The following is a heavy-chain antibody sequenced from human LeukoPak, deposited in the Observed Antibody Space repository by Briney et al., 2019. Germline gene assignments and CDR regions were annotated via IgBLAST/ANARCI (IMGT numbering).Heavy chain of an antibody. J-gene: IGHJ3*02. V-gene: IGHV1-46*01. D-gene: IGHD3-22*01. CDR1: GYTFTSYY. CDR2: INPSGGST. CDR3: AREAPDYYDSSGPTSAAFDI. Sequence: ASVKVSCKASGYTFTSYYMHWVRQAPGQGLEWMGIINPSGGSTSYAQKFQGRVTMTRDTSTSTVYMELSSLRSEDTAVYYCAREAPDYYDSSGPTSAAFDIWGQGTMVTVSS.